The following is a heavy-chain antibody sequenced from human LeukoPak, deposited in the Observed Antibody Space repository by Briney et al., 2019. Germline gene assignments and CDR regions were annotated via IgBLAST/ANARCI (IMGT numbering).Heavy chain of an antibody. CDR2: IPGSGDST. CDR3: AKRATMSGATYYFDY. CDR1: GFTFSSYA. V-gene: IGHV3-23*01. J-gene: IGHJ4*02. Sequence: QAGGSLRLSCAASGFTFSSYAMYWVRQAPGRGLEWVSAIPGSGDSTYYADSVKGRFAISRDNSNNMLYLQMNSLRAEDTAVYYCAKRATMSGATYYFDYWGQGTLVTVSS. D-gene: IGHD5-12*01.